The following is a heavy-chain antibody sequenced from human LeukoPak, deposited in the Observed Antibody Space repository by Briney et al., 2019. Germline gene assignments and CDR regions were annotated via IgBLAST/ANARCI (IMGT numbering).Heavy chain of an antibody. J-gene: IGHJ6*02. CDR2: IKQDGSEK. CDR1: GFTFSSYW. Sequence: PGGSLRLSCAASGFTFSSYWMSWVRQAPGKGLEWVANIKQDGSEKYYVDSVKGRFTISRDNAKNSLYLQMNSLRAEDTAVYYCARGRFGETRHYYYYYGMDVWGQGTTVTVSS. D-gene: IGHD3-10*01. V-gene: IGHV3-7*01. CDR3: ARGRFGETRHYYYYYGMDV.